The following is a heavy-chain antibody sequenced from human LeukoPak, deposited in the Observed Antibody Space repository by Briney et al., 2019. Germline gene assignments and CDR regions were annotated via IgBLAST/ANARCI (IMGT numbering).Heavy chain of an antibody. J-gene: IGHJ4*02. CDR2: IKEGGSEK. V-gene: IGHV3-7*01. D-gene: IGHD1-14*01. CDR1: VFTFRSGL. Sequence: GGSLRLSGAAAVFTFRSGLMSCGRPAPGRGGWWGANIKEGGSEKYYMDSVRGRFTISRDNAKNPLYQHMNSLRAEDKAVYYCARVYAGHAGFFDYWGQGTLVTVSS. CDR3: ARVYAGHAGFFDY.